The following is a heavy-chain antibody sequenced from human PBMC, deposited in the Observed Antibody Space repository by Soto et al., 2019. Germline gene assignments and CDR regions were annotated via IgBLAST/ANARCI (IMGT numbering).Heavy chain of an antibody. CDR3: ARDESFATNTGYYYGMHV. Sequence: ASVKVSCKASGDTLTGYYIHWVRQAPGQGLDWMGWINSNSGGTNYAQRFQGRVSMTRDTSINTAYMELSRLRSDDTAVFYCARDESFATNTGYYYGMHVWGQGTTVTVSS. V-gene: IGHV1-2*02. CDR2: INSNSGGT. CDR1: GDTLTGYY. J-gene: IGHJ6*02. D-gene: IGHD1-1*01.